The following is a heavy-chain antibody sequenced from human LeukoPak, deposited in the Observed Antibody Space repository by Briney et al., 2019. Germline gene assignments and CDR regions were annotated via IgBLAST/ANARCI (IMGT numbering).Heavy chain of an antibody. J-gene: IGHJ6*03. Sequence: ASVKVSCKASGYTFTSYDINWVRQATGQGLEWMGWMNPNSGNTGYAQKFQGRVTMTRNTSISTAYMELSSLRSEDTAVYYCAIGGMVRGVIAYYMDVWGKGTTVTVSS. CDR3: AIGGMVRGVIAYYMDV. V-gene: IGHV1-8*01. CDR2: MNPNSGNT. D-gene: IGHD3-10*01. CDR1: GYTFTSYD.